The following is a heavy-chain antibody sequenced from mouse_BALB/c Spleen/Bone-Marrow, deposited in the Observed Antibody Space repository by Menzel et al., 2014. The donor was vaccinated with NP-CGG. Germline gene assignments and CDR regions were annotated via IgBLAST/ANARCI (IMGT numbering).Heavy chain of an antibody. V-gene: IGHV1S81*02. Sequence: QVQLKESGAELVKPGASVRLSCKASGYTFTNYYMYWVKQRPGQGLEWIGEINPSNGGTNFNEKFKSKATLTVDKSSNTTYMQLGSLTSEDSAVYYCTRSGNYLFAYWGQGTLVTVSA. J-gene: IGHJ3*01. D-gene: IGHD2-1*01. CDR1: GYTFTNYY. CDR3: TRSGNYLFAY. CDR2: INPSNGGT.